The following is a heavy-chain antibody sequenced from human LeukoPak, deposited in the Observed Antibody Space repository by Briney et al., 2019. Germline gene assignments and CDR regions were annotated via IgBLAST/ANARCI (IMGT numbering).Heavy chain of an antibody. CDR3: ARDRGELRYFDWLSY. D-gene: IGHD3-9*01. CDR1: GGTFSSYA. Sequence: SVKVSCKASGGTFSSYAISWVRQAPGQGLEWMGRIIPILGIANYAQKLQGRVTITADKSTSTAYMELSSLRSEDTAVYYCARDRGELRYFDWLSYWGQGTLVTVSS. CDR2: IIPILGIA. V-gene: IGHV1-69*04. J-gene: IGHJ4*02.